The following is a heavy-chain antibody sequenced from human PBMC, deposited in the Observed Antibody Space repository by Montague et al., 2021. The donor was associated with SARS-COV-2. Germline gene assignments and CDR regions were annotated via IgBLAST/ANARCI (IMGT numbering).Heavy chain of an antibody. V-gene: IGHV4-39*01. J-gene: IGHJ5*02. Sequence: SETLSLTCTVSGGSMNTDSYYWGWLRQPPGRGPEWIATIYYSGTIYYNPSLQSRDTISADMSTNQFYLKLTSVTAADTAVYYCARAGYSTGFGWFDPWGQGTLVTVSS. D-gene: IGHD6-19*01. CDR2: IYYSGTI. CDR3: ARAGYSTGFGWFDP. CDR1: GGSMNTDSYY.